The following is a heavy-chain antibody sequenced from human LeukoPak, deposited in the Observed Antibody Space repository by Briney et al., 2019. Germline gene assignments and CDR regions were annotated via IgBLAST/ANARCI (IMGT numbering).Heavy chain of an antibody. V-gene: IGHV3-11*01. D-gene: IGHD1-1*01. CDR3: ARDDMLERPSFDI. J-gene: IGHJ3*02. CDR2: IYFTGDII. CDR1: GFSFSGYH. Sequence: GGSLRLSCAASGFSFSGYHMSWIRQAPGKGLEWISYIYFTGDIIYYGDSVEGRFTISRDNAKNSLYLQMNSLKAEDTAVYYCARDDMLERPSFDIWGQGTVVTVSS.